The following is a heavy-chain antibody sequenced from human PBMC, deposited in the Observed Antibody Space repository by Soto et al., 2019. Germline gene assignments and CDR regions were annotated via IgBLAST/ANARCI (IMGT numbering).Heavy chain of an antibody. Sequence: GGSLRLSCAASGFTFSSYGMHWVRQAPGKGLEWVAVIWYDGSNKYYADSVKGRFTISRDNSKNTLYLQMNSLRAEDTAVYYCARDPGSGSHNYGMDVWGQGTTVTVSS. J-gene: IGHJ6*02. CDR3: ARDPGSGSHNYGMDV. V-gene: IGHV3-33*01. D-gene: IGHD1-26*01. CDR1: GFTFSSYG. CDR2: IWYDGSNK.